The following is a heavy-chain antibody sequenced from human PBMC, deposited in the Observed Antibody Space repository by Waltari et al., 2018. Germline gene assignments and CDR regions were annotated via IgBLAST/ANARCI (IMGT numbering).Heavy chain of an antibody. CDR1: GGTFSSNA. D-gene: IGHD3-3*01. CDR3: ARSPQLTTANWFDP. CDR2: ILPMLGII. V-gene: IGHV1-69*04. Sequence: QVNLVQSGDELKEPGSSVRVSCKVSGGTFSSNAFSWVRQAPGQGLEWRGGILPMLGIINYAQRFQGRLTITADEVTNTAYMDSNSLTSEDTAGYYCARSPQLTTANWFDPWGQGTLVTVSS. J-gene: IGHJ5*02.